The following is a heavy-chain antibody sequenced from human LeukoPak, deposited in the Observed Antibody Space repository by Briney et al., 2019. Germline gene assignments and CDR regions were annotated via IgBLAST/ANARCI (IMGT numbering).Heavy chain of an antibody. D-gene: IGHD6-19*01. CDR2: IRYDGSNK. Sequence: SGGSLRLSCAASGFTFSSYGMHWVRQAPGKGLEWVAFIRYDGSNKYYADSVKGRFTISRDNSKNTLYLQMNSLRAEDTAVYYCSSGLIFDYWGQGTLVTVSS. CDR1: GFTFSSYG. CDR3: SSGLIFDY. V-gene: IGHV3-30*02. J-gene: IGHJ4*02.